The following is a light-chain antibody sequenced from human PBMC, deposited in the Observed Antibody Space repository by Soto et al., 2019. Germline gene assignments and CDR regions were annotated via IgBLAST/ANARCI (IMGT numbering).Light chain of an antibody. V-gene: IGKV3-15*01. CDR2: GAF. CDR1: QSVSFH. J-gene: IGKJ4*01. CDR3: QQYKNWPPLT. Sequence: EIVMTQSPATLSVSPGETATLSCRASQSVSFHLAWYQQKPGQGPRLLIYGAFTRATGIPARFSGSGSWTDFTLTISSLQSEDFAVYYCQQYKNWPPLTFGGGTKVEIK.